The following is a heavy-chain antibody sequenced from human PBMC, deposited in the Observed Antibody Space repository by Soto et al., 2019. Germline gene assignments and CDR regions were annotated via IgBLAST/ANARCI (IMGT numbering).Heavy chain of an antibody. CDR2: ILYDGNEK. CDR1: GFTFSSYG. Sequence: QVQLVESGGGVVQPGRSLRLSCAASGFTFSSYGMHWVRQAPGKGLEWVAVILYDGNEKYYADSVKGRFTISRDNSKNTLYLQMNSLRVEDTAVYYCVKEEGGIELWQRGYSDYWGQGTLVTVSS. D-gene: IGHD5-18*01. J-gene: IGHJ4*02. CDR3: VKEEGGIELWQRGYSDY. V-gene: IGHV3-30*18.